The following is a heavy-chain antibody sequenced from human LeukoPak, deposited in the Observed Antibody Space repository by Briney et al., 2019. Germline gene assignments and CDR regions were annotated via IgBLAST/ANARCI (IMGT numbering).Heavy chain of an antibody. CDR2: ISGSGGST. Sequence: SGGSLRLSCAASGFTFRSYGMSWVRQAPGKGLEWVSGISGSGGSTYYADSVKGRFTISRDNSQNTLYLQMNSLRAEDTAVYYCAKATTYSSSWYSYYFDYWGQGTLVTVSS. CDR3: AKATTYSSSWYSYYFDY. V-gene: IGHV3-23*01. CDR1: GFTFRSYG. D-gene: IGHD6-13*01. J-gene: IGHJ4*02.